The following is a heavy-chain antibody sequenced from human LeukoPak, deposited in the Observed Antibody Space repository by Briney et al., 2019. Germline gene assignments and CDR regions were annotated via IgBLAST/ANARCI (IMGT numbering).Heavy chain of an antibody. Sequence: PGGSLRLSCAASGFAFSNAWMSWVRQAPGKGLEWVANIKQDGSEKDYVDSVKGRFTISRDNAKNSLYLQMNSLRAEDTAVYYCTRGHAILAYWGQGTLVTVSS. CDR2: IKQDGSEK. D-gene: IGHD2-15*01. J-gene: IGHJ4*02. V-gene: IGHV3-7*02. CDR3: TRGHAILAY. CDR1: GFAFSNAW.